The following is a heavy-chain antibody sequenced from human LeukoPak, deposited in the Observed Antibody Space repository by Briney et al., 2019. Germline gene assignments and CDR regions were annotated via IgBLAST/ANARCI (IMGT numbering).Heavy chain of an antibody. J-gene: IGHJ4*02. D-gene: IGHD5-12*01. Sequence: ASVKVSCKASGYTLTDYYMHWVRQAPGQGLEWMGWISCYNGDTMYAQNVQGRATMTTDTSTTTAYIELRSLSSDDTAMYYCARDPSNSAGYHAHFDSWGQGTLVTVSS. CDR1: GYTLTDYY. V-gene: IGHV1-18*04. CDR2: ISCYNGDT. CDR3: ARDPSNSAGYHAHFDS.